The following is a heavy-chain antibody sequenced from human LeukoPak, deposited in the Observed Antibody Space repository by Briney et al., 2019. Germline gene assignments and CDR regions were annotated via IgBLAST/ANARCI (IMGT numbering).Heavy chain of an antibody. CDR3: ARRGYYDSSGYYYGVHAFDI. J-gene: IGHJ3*02. Sequence: PSETLSLTCTVSGGSISSSYWSWIRQPPGKGLEWIGYIYYSGSTNYNPSLKSRVTISVDTSKNQFSLKLSSVTAADTAVYYCARRGYYDSSGYYYGVHAFDIWGQGTMVTVSS. D-gene: IGHD3-22*01. CDR1: GGSISSSY. V-gene: IGHV4-59*01. CDR2: IYYSGST.